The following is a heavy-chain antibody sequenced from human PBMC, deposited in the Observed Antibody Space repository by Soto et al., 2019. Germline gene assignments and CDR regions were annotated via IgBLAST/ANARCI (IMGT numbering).Heavy chain of an antibody. CDR1: GGSISSGGYY. CDR3: ARGFGGTTDPYDYYYYYGMDV. V-gene: IGHV4-31*03. Sequence: SETLSVTCTVSGGSISSGGYYWIWIRQHPGKGLEWIGYIYYSGSTYYNPSLKSRVTISVDTSKNQFSLKLSSVTAADTAVYYCARGFGGTTDPYDYYYYYGMDVWGQGTTVTVSS. CDR2: IYYSGST. J-gene: IGHJ6*02. D-gene: IGHD4-17*01.